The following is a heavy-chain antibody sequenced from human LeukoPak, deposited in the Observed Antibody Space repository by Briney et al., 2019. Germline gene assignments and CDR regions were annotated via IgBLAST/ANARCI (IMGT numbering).Heavy chain of an antibody. CDR2: VSYDGSSK. J-gene: IGHJ4*02. CDR1: GFIFSSYG. D-gene: IGHD3-10*01. V-gene: IGHV3-30*18. Sequence: PGRSLRLSCAASGFIFSSYGMHWVRQAPGKGLEWVAVVSYDGSSKYYADSVKGRFTISRDNSKNTLYLQMNSLRAEDTAVYHCTKEHYYGSASYPEYWGQGVLVTVSS. CDR3: TKEHYYGSASYPEY.